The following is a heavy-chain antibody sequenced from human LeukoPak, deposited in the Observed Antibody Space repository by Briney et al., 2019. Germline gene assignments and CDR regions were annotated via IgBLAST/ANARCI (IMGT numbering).Heavy chain of an antibody. CDR1: GGSISSGGYS. V-gene: IGHV4-30-2*01. CDR2: IYHSGST. CDR3: ASSYGAKRDY. D-gene: IGHD4-17*01. J-gene: IGHJ4*02. Sequence: SETLSLTCAVYGGSISSGGYSWSWIRQPPGKGLEWIGYIYHSGSTYYNPSLKSRVTISVDRSKNQFSLKLSSVTAADTAVYYCASSYGAKRDYWGQGTLVTVSS.